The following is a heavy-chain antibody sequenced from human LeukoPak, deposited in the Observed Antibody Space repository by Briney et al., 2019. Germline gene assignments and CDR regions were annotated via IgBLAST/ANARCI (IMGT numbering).Heavy chain of an antibody. J-gene: IGHJ6*02. CDR1: GGTFSSHA. CDR3: ARQNCGGDCYSVDYYGMDV. CDR2: IIPIFGTA. V-gene: IGHV1-69*13. D-gene: IGHD2-21*02. Sequence: SVKVSCKASGGTFSSHAISWVRQAPGQGLEWMGGIIPIFGTANYAQKFQGRVTITADESTSTAYMELSSLRSEDTAVYYCARQNCGGDCYSVDYYGMDVWGQGTTVTVSS.